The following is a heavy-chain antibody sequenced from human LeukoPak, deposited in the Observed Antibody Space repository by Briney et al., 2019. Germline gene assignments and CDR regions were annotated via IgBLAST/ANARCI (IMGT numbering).Heavy chain of an antibody. Sequence: GGSLRLSCAASGFTFSGSAIHGVRQSSGKGLEWVGHIDKKDNFYATTSAASVTGRFTISRDDSKNTAYLQMNSLKTEDTALYYCTRDSGTYNWLDPWGQGTLVTVSS. CDR2: IDKKDNFYAT. CDR1: GFTFSGSA. D-gene: IGHD1-26*01. J-gene: IGHJ5*02. CDR3: TRDSGTYNWLDP. V-gene: IGHV3-73*01.